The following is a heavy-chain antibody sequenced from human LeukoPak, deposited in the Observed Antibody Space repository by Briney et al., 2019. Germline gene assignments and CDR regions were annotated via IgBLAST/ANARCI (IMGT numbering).Heavy chain of an antibody. D-gene: IGHD2-8*01. Sequence: ASVRVSCKASGHTFTGYYIHWVRQAPGQGLEWMGVINPSGGGTSYAQKFQGRVTMTRDTSTSTVYMDLRSLRSEDTAVYFCARDMLAVPSNWFDPWGQGTLVTVSS. CDR2: INPSGGGT. CDR1: GHTFTGYY. V-gene: IGHV1-46*01. J-gene: IGHJ5*02. CDR3: ARDMLAVPSNWFDP.